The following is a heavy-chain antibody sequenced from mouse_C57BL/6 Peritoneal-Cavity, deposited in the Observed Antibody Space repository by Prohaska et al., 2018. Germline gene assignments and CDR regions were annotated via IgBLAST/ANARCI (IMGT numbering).Heavy chain of an antibody. V-gene: IGHV1-61*01. Sequence: PGSSLQLSCKASAYTFTNYSMNWVNQRPGQGMEWIGNMDPSDSEIHYNQKFKDKATLTVDKSASTAYMQLIRLTSEDSAVYYCARDYDFDYWGQGTPLTVSS. CDR3: ARDYDFDY. J-gene: IGHJ2*01. CDR2: MDPSDSEI. CDR1: AYTFTNYS. D-gene: IGHD1-1*01.